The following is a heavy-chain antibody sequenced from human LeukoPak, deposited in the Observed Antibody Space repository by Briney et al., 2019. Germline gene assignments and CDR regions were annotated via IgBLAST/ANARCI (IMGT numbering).Heavy chain of an antibody. D-gene: IGHD3-3*01. Sequence: GGSLRLSCAASGFTFSNYWMSWVRQAPGKGLEWVANINQDGSEKEYVDSVKGRFTISRDNAKNSLYLQMNSLRAEDTAVYYCARDIYDFWSGHYMDVWGKGTTVTVSS. J-gene: IGHJ6*03. V-gene: IGHV3-7*01. CDR2: INQDGSEK. CDR1: GFTFSNYW. CDR3: ARDIYDFWSGHYMDV.